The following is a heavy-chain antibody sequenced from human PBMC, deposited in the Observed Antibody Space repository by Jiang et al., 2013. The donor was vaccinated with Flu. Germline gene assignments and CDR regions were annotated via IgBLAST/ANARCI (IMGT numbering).Heavy chain of an antibody. J-gene: IGHJ3*02. CDR2: IYYSGST. Sequence: LLKPSETLSLTCTVSGGSISSSSYYWGWIRQPPGKGLEWIGSIYYSGSTYYNPSLKSRVTISVDTSKNQFSLKLSSVTAADTAVYYCARPHSSGYYPYAFDIWGQGTMVTVSS. D-gene: IGHD3-22*01. V-gene: IGHV4-39*01. CDR3: ARPHSSGYYPYAFDI. CDR1: GGSISSSSYY.